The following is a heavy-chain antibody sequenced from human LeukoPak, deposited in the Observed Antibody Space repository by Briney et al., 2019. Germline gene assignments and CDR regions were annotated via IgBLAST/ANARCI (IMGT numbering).Heavy chain of an antibody. D-gene: IGHD1-26*01. CDR2: IKQDGSEK. V-gene: IGHV3-7*01. Sequence: GGSLRLSCAASGFIFSSYWMSWVRQAPGKGLEWVANIKQDGSEKYYVDSVKGRFTISRDNAKNSLYLQMNSLRAEDTAVYYCAKDGGTHFDHWGQGTLVTVSS. J-gene: IGHJ4*02. CDR3: AKDGGTHFDH. CDR1: GFIFSSYW.